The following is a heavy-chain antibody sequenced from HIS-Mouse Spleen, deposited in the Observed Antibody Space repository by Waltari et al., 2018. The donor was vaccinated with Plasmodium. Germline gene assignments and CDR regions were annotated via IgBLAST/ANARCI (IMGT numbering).Heavy chain of an antibody. D-gene: IGHD6-13*01. CDR3: ARDRSSFDY. CDR2: ISSSRSYI. J-gene: IGHJ4*02. V-gene: IGHV3-21*01. CDR1: GFTFSSYS. Sequence: EVQLVESGGGLVKPGGSLRLSCAASGFTFSSYSMNWVRQAPGKGLEWVSSISSSRSYIYYAYSVKGRFTISRDNAKNSLYLQMNSLRAEDTAVYYCARDRSSFDYWGQGTLVTVSS.